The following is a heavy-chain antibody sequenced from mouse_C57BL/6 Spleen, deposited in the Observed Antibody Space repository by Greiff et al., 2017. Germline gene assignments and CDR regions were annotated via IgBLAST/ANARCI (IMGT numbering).Heavy chain of an antibody. CDR1: GYAFSSSW. CDR2: IYPGDGDT. V-gene: IGHV1-82*01. J-gene: IGHJ4*01. D-gene: IGHD4-1*01. Sequence: QVQLKQSGPELVKPGASVKISCKASGYAFSSSWMNWVKQRPGTGLEWIGRIYPGDGDTNYNGKFKGKATLTADKSSSTAYMQLSSLTSEDSAVYFCATLTGKGAMAMDYWGQGTSVTVSS. CDR3: ATLTGKGAMAMDY.